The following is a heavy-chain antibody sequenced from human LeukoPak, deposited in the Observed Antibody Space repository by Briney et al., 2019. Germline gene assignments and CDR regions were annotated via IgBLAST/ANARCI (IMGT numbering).Heavy chain of an antibody. Sequence: GRSLRLSCAASGFTFSSYGMHWVRQAPGKGLEWVAVISYDGSNKYYADSVKGRFIISRDNSKNTLYLQMGSLRAEDMAVYYCARDNRRSGGSGSWAAFDIWGQGTMVTVSS. CDR3: ARDNRRSGGSGSWAAFDI. CDR2: ISYDGSNK. D-gene: IGHD3-10*01. V-gene: IGHV3-30*03. CDR1: GFTFSSYG. J-gene: IGHJ3*02.